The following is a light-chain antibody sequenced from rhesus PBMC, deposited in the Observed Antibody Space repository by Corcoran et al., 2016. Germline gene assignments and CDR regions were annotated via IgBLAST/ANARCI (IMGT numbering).Light chain of an antibody. CDR2: KAS. J-gene: IGKJ1*01. CDR3: LQYSSSPWT. V-gene: IGKV1-22*01. Sequence: DIQMTQSPSSLSASVGDTVTITCRASQSISSWLAWYQQKPRKAPKLLIYKASSLQSGVPSRFSGSGSGTDFTRTISSLQPEDFATYYCLQYSSSPWTFGQGTKVEIK. CDR1: QSISSW.